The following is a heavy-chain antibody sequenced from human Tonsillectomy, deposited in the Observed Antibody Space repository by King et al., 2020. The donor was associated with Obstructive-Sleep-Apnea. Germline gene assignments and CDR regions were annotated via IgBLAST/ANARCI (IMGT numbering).Heavy chain of an antibody. Sequence: QLVQSGGGVVQPGRSLRLSCAAPGFTFSSYGMHWVRQAPGKGLEWVAVISYDGINQYYADSVKGRFTISRDNSKNTLYLQMNSLRAEDTAVYYCAKPSYSGSWYDYWGQGILVSVSS. V-gene: IGHV3-30*18. CDR3: AKPSYSGSWYDY. CDR1: GFTFSSYG. CDR2: ISYDGINQ. D-gene: IGHD6-13*01. J-gene: IGHJ4*02.